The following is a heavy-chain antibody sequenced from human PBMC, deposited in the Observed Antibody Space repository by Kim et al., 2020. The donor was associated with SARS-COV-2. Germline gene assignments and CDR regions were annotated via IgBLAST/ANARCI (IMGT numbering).Heavy chain of an antibody. CDR2: IIPIFGTA. J-gene: IGHJ3*02. D-gene: IGHD3-10*01. CDR1: GGTFSSYA. V-gene: IGHV1-69*13. CDR3: ATPYYYGSGSYLDAFYI. Sequence: SVKVSCKASGGTFSSYAISWVRQAPGQGLEWMGGIIPIFGTANYAQKFQDRVTITADESTSTAYMELSSLRSEDTAVYYCATPYYYGSGSYLDAFYIWGQGTMVTVSS.